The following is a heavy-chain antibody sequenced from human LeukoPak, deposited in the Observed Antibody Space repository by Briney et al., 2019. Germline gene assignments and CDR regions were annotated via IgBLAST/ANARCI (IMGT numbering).Heavy chain of an antibody. V-gene: IGHV3-30*18. D-gene: IGHD3-10*01. CDR2: ISYDGSNK. CDR3: AKDLWFGELPKYYFDY. Sequence: GGSLRLSCAASGFTFSSYGMHWVRQAPGKGLEWVAVISYDGSNKYYADSVKGRFTISRDNSKNTLYLQMNSLRAEDTAVYYCAKDLWFGELPKYYFDYWGQGTLVTVSS. J-gene: IGHJ4*02. CDR1: GFTFSSYG.